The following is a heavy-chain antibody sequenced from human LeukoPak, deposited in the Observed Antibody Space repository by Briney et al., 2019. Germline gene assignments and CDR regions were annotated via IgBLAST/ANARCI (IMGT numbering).Heavy chain of an antibody. Sequence: SVRVSCKASGGTFTSYAISWVRQAPGQGLEWMGGIIPIFGTANYAQKFKGRVTITTDESTSTAYMELSSLRSEDTAVYYCARAPYSSSWYFPRDEYYCYMDVWGKGATVTVSS. CDR3: ARAPYSSSWYFPRDEYYCYMDV. CDR1: GGTFTSYA. D-gene: IGHD6-13*01. J-gene: IGHJ6*03. V-gene: IGHV1-69*05. CDR2: IIPIFGTA.